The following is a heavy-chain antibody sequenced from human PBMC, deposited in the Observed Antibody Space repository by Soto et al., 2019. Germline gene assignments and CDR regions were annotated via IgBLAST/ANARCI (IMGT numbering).Heavy chain of an antibody. CDR3: ASYSGSYYTNFDY. D-gene: IGHD3-10*01. CDR2: IYYSGST. CDR1: GGSISSSSYY. J-gene: IGHJ4*02. Sequence: QLQLQESGPGLVKPSETLSLTCTVSGGSISSSSYYWGWIRQPPGKGLEWIGSIYYSGSTYYNPSLKSRVTISVDTSKNQFSLRLSSVTAADTAVYYCASYSGSYYTNFDYWGQGTLVTVSS. V-gene: IGHV4-39*01.